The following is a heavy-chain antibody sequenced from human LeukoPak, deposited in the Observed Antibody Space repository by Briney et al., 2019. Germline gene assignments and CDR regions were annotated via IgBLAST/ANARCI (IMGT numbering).Heavy chain of an antibody. CDR3: ASPDSGSYYGYFQH. CDR1: GYTFTSYD. V-gene: IGHV1-69*01. J-gene: IGHJ1*01. CDR2: IIPIFGTA. Sequence: SVKVSCKASGYTFTSYDINWVRQAPGQGLEWMGGIIPIFGTANYAQKFQGRVTITADESTSTAYMELSSLRSEDTAVYYCASPDSGSYYGYFQHWGQGTLVTVSS. D-gene: IGHD1-26*01.